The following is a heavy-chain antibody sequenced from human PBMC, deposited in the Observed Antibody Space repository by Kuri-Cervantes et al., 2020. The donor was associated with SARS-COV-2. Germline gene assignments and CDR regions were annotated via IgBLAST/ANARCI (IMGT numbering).Heavy chain of an antibody. CDR3: ARDPDEYSSFSIDY. CDR2: ISSSSSYI. Sequence: GSLSHLCTGTRFTFSSYAMGRVSQAPGKGLEWVSSISSSSSYIYYADSMKGRFTISRDNAKNSLYLQMNSLRAEDTAVYYCARDPDEYSSFSIDYWGQGTLVTVSS. CDR1: RFTFSSYA. J-gene: IGHJ4*02. V-gene: IGHV3-21*03. D-gene: IGHD6-6*01.